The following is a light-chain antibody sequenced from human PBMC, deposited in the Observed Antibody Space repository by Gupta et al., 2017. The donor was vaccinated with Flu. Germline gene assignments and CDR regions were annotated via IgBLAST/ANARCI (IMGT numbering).Light chain of an antibody. CDR1: SSDIGTYDY. J-gene: IGLJ1*01. CDR3: ISYTTGSSLYV. Sequence: QSALTQPASVSGSLGPSITISCTGSSSDIGTYDYVCWYQQHPGKAPKLIIYGVTNLPSGVSNRFSGSKSGSTASLTITGLLDEDEADYYCISYTTGSSLYVFGTGTKVTVL. CDR2: GVT. V-gene: IGLV2-14*01.